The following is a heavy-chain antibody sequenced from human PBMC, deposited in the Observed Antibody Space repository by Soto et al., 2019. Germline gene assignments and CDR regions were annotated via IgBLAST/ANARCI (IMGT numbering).Heavy chain of an antibody. CDR1: GGSISSGGYY. V-gene: IGHV4-31*03. CDR2: IYYSGST. J-gene: IGHJ4*02. CDR3: ARGHPGGVYATFGSGPYFDY. Sequence: QVQLQESGPGLVKPSQTLSLTCTVSGGSISSGGYYWSWIRQHPGKGLEWIGYIYYSGSTYYNPSLTSRLTISVDTSKNQFSLKLSSVTAADTAVYYCARGHPGGVYATFGSGPYFDYWGQGTLVTVSS. D-gene: IGHD2-8*01.